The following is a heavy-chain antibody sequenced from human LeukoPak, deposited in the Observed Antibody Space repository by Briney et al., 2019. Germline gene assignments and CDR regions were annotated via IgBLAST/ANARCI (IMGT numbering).Heavy chain of an antibody. D-gene: IGHD5-18*01. CDR1: GYTFTSYA. CDR3: ARDRLAIVDPVPHDC. J-gene: IGHJ4*02. Sequence: ASVKVSCKASGYTFTSYAISWVRQAPGQGLEWMGWISAYNGNTDYAQKLQGRVTMTTDTSTSTAYMELRSLRFDDTAVYYCARDRLAIVDPVPHDCWGQGTLVTVSS. CDR2: ISAYNGNT. V-gene: IGHV1-18*01.